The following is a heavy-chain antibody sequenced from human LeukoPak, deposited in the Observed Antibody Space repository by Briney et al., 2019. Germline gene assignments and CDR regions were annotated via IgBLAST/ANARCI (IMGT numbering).Heavy chain of an antibody. V-gene: IGHV3-33*01. Sequence: GRSLRLSCAASGFTFSNYGMHWFRQAPGKGLEWLAAIFYDGSKEHYADTVKGRFTISRDNSKNTLYLQVNSLTADDTAVYYCARGDGYNDAEYLQHWGQGTLVTVS. J-gene: IGHJ1*01. CDR1: GFTFSNYG. CDR3: ARGDGYNDAEYLQH. D-gene: IGHD5-24*01. CDR2: IFYDGSKE.